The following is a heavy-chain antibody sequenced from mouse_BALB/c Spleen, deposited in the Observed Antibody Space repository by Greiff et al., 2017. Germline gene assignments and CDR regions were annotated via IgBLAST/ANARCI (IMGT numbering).Heavy chain of an antibody. Sequence: EVKLVESGGGLVQPGGSLKLSCAASGFTFSSYGMSWVRQTPDKRLELVATINSNGGSTYYPDSVKGRFTISRDNAKNTLYLQMSSLKSEDTAMYYCAREKVYFDYWGQGTTLTVSS. CDR1: GFTFSSYG. CDR2: INSNGGST. CDR3: AREKVYFDY. V-gene: IGHV5-6-3*01. J-gene: IGHJ2*01.